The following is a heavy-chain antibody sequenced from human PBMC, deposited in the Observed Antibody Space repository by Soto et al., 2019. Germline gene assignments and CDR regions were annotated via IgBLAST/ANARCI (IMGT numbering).Heavy chain of an antibody. D-gene: IGHD3-22*01. Sequence: QVQLVQSGAEVKKPGSSVKVSCKASGGTFSRNAISWVRQAPGQGLEWMGGIIPLFGKANYAQKFQGRVTITADESTSTAYMELSSLRSDDTAVYYCARDGTLYDSSGYYYLYWGQGTLVTVSS. CDR3: ARDGTLYDSSGYYYLY. CDR1: GGTFSRNA. V-gene: IGHV1-69*01. CDR2: IIPLFGKA. J-gene: IGHJ4*02.